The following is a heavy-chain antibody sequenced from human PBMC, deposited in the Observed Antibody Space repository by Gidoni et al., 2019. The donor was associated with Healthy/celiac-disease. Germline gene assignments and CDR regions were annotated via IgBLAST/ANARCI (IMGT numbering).Heavy chain of an antibody. Sequence: QVQLQQWGAGLLKPSETLSLTCAVYGGSFSGYYWSWIRQPPGKGLEWIGEINHSGSTNYNPSLKSRVTISVDTSKNQFSLKLSSVTAADTAVYYCARGQGDYYGSGSCDYWGQGTLVTVSS. J-gene: IGHJ4*02. CDR1: GGSFSGYY. CDR2: INHSGST. CDR3: ARGQGDYYGSGSCDY. D-gene: IGHD3-10*01. V-gene: IGHV4-34*01.